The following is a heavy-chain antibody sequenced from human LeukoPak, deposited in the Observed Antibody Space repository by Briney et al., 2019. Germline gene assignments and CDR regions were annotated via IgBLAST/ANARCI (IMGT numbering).Heavy chain of an antibody. CDR3: ARSTNTAMVPGAFDY. D-gene: IGHD5-18*01. Sequence: PSETPSLTCAVSGGSISSGGYSWSWIRQPPGKGLEWIGYIYHSGSTYYNPSLKSRVTISVDRSKNQFSLKLSSVTAADTAVYYCARSTNTAMVPGAFDYWGQGTLVTVSS. V-gene: IGHV4-30-2*01. CDR1: GGSISSGGYS. J-gene: IGHJ4*02. CDR2: IYHSGST.